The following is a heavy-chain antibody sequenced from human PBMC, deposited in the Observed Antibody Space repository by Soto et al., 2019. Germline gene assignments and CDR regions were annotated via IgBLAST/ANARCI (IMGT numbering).Heavy chain of an antibody. CDR3: ARGPPRLAVAGTSFDY. D-gene: IGHD6-19*01. CDR2: IWYDGSNK. J-gene: IGHJ4*02. V-gene: IGHV3-33*01. Sequence: GGSLRLSCAASGFTFSSYGMHWVRQAPGKGLEWVAVIWYDGSNKYYADSVKGRFTISRDNSKNTLYLQMNSLRAEDTAVYYCARGPPRLAVAGTSFDYWGQGT. CDR1: GFTFSSYG.